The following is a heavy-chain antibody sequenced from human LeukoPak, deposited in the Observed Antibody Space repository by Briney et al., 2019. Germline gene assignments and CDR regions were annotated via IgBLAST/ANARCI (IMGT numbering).Heavy chain of an antibody. V-gene: IGHV1-69*05. D-gene: IGHD2-21*01. CDR3: ARARYCGGDCFDY. CDR1: GDTFSRHA. Sequence: SVKVSRKSSGDTFSRHAINWVRQAPGQGLEWMGRIIPIFVTTNHAQKFQGRVTITTDESTGTAYMELSSLRSEDTAVYYCARARYCGGDCFDYWGQGTLVTVSS. J-gene: IGHJ4*02. CDR2: IIPIFVTT.